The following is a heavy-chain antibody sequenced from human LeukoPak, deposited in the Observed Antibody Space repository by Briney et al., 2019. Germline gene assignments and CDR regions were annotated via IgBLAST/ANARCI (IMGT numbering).Heavy chain of an antibody. J-gene: IGHJ3*02. Sequence: PSETLSLTCTVSGGSISSYYWSWLRQPPGKGLEWIAYIYYTGSTNYNPSLESRVTASIDTSKNQFSLKLNSVTAADTAVYYCARTTGIVGITGAFDIWGQGTLVTVSS. CDR2: IYYTGST. D-gene: IGHD1-26*01. CDR3: ARTTGIVGITGAFDI. V-gene: IGHV4-59*01. CDR1: GGSISSYY.